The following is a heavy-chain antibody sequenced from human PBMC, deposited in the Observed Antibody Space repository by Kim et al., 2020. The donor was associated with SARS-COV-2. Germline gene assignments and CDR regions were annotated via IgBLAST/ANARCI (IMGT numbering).Heavy chain of an antibody. CDR3: ASSSIQYCSSTSCRLYYFDY. CDR1: GYTFTSYA. J-gene: IGHJ4*02. Sequence: ASVKVSCKASGYTFTSYAMHWVRQAPGQRLEWMGWINAGNGNTKYSQKFQGRVTITRDTSASTAYMELSSLRSEDTAVYYCASSSIQYCSSTSCRLYYFDYWGQGTLVTVSS. V-gene: IGHV1-3*01. D-gene: IGHD2-2*01. CDR2: INAGNGNT.